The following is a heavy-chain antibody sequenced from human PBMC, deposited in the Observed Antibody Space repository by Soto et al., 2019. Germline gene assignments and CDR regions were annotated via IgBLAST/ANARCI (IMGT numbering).Heavy chain of an antibody. J-gene: IGHJ5*02. CDR2: IDPMFDTS. CDR3: ATYPRPYNWIDL. Sequence: QVRLEQSGAEVKKPGSSVRVSCQASGGALTSYPIHWVRQAPGQGLEWMGVIDPMFDTSNLAEKFKARVTFNADASTKTVYMDLTSLRSDDTAVYFCATYPRPYNWIDLWGQGTLLTVSS. CDR1: GGALTSYP. V-gene: IGHV1-69*01. D-gene: IGHD1-1*01.